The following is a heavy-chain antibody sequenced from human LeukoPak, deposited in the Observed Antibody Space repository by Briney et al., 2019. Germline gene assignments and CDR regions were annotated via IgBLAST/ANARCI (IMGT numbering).Heavy chain of an antibody. V-gene: IGHV4-31*03. J-gene: IGHJ4*02. CDR3: ARRSDTNAFDS. CDR2: IYNSGSA. D-gene: IGHD2-8*01. Sequence: PSQTLSLTCTVSGGSMNSDGDYWSWIRQHPGKGLEWIGYIYNSGSAYYNPSLESRVTISVDTSKNQLSLKATSVTAADTAVYYCARRSDTNAFDSWGPGTLVTVSS. CDR1: GGSMNSDGDY.